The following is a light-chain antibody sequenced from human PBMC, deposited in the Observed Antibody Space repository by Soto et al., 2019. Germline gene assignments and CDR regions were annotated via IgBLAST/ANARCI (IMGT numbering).Light chain of an antibody. V-gene: IGLV2-11*01. J-gene: IGLJ3*02. Sequence: QSVLPQPRSVSGSPGQSVTISCTGSSSDVGGYDSVSWYQHHPGKAPKLMIYDVTKRPSGVPDRFSGFKSGNTASLTISGLQSEDEADYYCCSYSGRYTWVFVGGTKLTVL. CDR1: SSDVGGYDS. CDR2: DVT. CDR3: CSYSGRYTWV.